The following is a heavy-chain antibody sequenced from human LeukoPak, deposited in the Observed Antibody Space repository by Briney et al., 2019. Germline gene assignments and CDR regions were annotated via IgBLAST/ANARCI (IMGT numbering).Heavy chain of an antibody. CDR2: IWFDGSNK. J-gene: IGHJ6*03. CDR1: GFTFSNYG. V-gene: IGHV3-33*01. CDR3: ARDAFYYGSSGYYRNYYFFYMDV. D-gene: IGHD3-22*01. Sequence: GRSLRLSCAASGFTFSNYGMHWVRQAPGKGLEWVAVIWFDGSNKYYADSVKGRFTISRDNSNNTLYLQMNSLRAEDTAVYYCARDAFYYGSSGYYRNYYFFYMDVWGKGTTVTVSS.